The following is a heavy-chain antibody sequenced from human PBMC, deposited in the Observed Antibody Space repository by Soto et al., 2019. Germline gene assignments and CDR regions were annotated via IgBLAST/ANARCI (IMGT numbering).Heavy chain of an antibody. CDR1: GYSISSYY. Sequence: PSETLSLTCTFSGYSISSYYWSWIRQPPGKGLEWIGYIYYSGSTYYNPSLKSRVTISVDTSKNQFSLKLGSVTAADTAVYYCARGGSLDYWGQGTRVTVSS. CDR3: ARGGSLDY. J-gene: IGHJ4*02. V-gene: IGHV4-59*08. D-gene: IGHD5-12*01. CDR2: IYYSGST.